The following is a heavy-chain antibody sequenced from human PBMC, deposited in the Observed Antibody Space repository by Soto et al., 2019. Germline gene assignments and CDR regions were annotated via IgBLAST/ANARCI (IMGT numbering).Heavy chain of an antibody. CDR2: IYYSGST. D-gene: IGHD1-26*01. J-gene: IGHJ3*02. V-gene: IGHV4-61*08. CDR3: ARDLPYSGSYVGGDAFDI. CDR1: GGSISSGDYY. Sequence: SETLSLTCTVSGGSISSGDYYWSWIRQPPGKGLEWIGYIYYSGSTNYNPSLKSRVTISVDTSKNQFSLKLSSVTAADTAVYYCARDLPYSGSYVGGDAFDIWGQGTMVTVSS.